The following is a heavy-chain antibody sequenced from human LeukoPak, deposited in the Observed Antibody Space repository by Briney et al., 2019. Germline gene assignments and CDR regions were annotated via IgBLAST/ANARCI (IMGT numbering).Heavy chain of an antibody. V-gene: IGHV3-43*02. CDR2: ISGSGGTV. D-gene: IGHD3-9*01. CDR1: GFTFHDYA. J-gene: IGHJ4*02. Sequence: GGSLRLSCAASGFTFHDYAVHWGRQAPGEGLEWVSLISGSGGTVYYADYVRGRFTISRDNSKNSLFLQMNSLRTEHTAFYYCARDDGATWLLDYWGQGTLVTVSS. CDR3: ARDDGATWLLDY.